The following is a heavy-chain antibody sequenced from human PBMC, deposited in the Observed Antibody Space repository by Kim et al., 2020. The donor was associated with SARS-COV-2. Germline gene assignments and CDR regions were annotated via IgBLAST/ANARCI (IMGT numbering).Heavy chain of an antibody. Sequence: GGSLRLSCAASGFTFSSYAMSWVRQAPGKGLEWVSAISGSGGSTYYADSVTGRFTISRDNSKNTLYLQMNSRRAEDTAVYYCAKYGDTAMASDYWGQGTLVTVSS. V-gene: IGHV3-23*01. D-gene: IGHD5-18*01. CDR1: GFTFSSYA. CDR3: AKYGDTAMASDY. J-gene: IGHJ4*02. CDR2: ISGSGGST.